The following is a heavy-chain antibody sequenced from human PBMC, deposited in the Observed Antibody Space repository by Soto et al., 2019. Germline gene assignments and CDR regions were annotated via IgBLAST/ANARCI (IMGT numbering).Heavy chain of an antibody. D-gene: IGHD3-10*01. CDR3: VRGGAGAPSADVFDT. Sequence: EVQLVESGGGLVRPGGSLRLSCAASGFSFSTYSINWVRQAPGKGLEWVSSISSTSSPIFYADSVKGRFTISRDNAKNSLYLQMNGLRAEDTAGYYCVRGGAGAPSADVFDTWGQGTMVTVSS. CDR1: GFSFSTYS. CDR2: ISSTSSPI. V-gene: IGHV3-21*01. J-gene: IGHJ3*02.